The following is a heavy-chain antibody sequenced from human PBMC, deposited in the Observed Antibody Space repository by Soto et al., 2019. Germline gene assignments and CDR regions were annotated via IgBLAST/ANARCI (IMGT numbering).Heavy chain of an antibody. CDR2: IYYSGST. CDR1: GGCISSSSYY. V-gene: IGHV4-39*01. J-gene: IGHJ4*02. D-gene: IGHD3-22*01. Sequence: ETLSLTFTVSGGCISSSSYYWGWIRQPPGKGLEWIGSIYYSGSTYYNPSLKSRVTISVDTSKNQFSLKLSSVTAADTAVYYRARATITMIVVDTDYYFDYWGQGTLVTVSS. CDR3: ARATITMIVVDTDYYFDY.